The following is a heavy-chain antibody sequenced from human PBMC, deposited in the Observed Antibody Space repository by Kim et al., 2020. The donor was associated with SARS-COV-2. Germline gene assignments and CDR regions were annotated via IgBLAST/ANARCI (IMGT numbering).Heavy chain of an antibody. Sequence: GGSLRLSCAASGFSFSTYSMSWVRQVPGKGLEWVSTIYSDGQRTYDSDSLKGRFTISRDNYKHTLFLQMNRLRADDTAVYSCARKASKWKRDYLGFWGKGALVPLPS. J-gene: IGHJ1*01. CDR2: IYSDGQRT. CDR3: ARKASKWKRDYLGF. V-gene: IGHV3-23*05. D-gene: IGHD1-26*01. CDR1: GFSFSTYS.